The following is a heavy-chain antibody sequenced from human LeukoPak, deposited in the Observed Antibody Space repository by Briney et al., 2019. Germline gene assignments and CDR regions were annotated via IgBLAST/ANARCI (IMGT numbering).Heavy chain of an antibody. CDR3: SKGYDDSAKGHFDH. CDR1: GFTFGSYA. V-gene: IGHV3-23*01. CDR2: ISASGIST. Sequence: GGSLRLSCAASGFTFGSYAMSWVRQAPGKGLEWVSAISASGISTYYADSVKGRFTISRDKSENTLYLRMNSLRAEDTAVYYCSKGYDDSAKGHFDHWGQGTLVTVSS. J-gene: IGHJ4*02. D-gene: IGHD3-22*01.